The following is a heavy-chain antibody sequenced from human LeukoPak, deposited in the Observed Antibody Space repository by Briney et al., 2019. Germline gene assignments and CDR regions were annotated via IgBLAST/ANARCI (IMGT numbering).Heavy chain of an antibody. CDR3: ARPYYYDSSGYQYYFDY. J-gene: IGHJ4*02. D-gene: IGHD3-22*01. V-gene: IGHV5-51*01. CDR2: IYPGDSDT. CDR1: GYSFTSYW. Sequence: GESLQISCKGSGYSFTSYWIGWVRQMPGKGLEWMGIIYPGDSDTRYSPSFQGQVTISADKSISTAYLQWSSLKASDTAMYYCARPYYYDSSGYQYYFDYWGQGTLVTVSS.